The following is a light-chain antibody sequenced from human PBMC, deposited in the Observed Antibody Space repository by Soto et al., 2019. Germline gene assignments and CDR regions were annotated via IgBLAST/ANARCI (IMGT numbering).Light chain of an antibody. J-gene: IGKJ2*01. Sequence: EIVLTQSPATLSLSPGERATLSCRASQSVSRYIAWYQQKPGQTPRLLIYDASNKATGIPARFSGGGSGTDFTLTISSLEPEDFAVYYCLQRANWYTFGQGTKLEIK. CDR3: LQRANWYT. V-gene: IGKV3-11*01. CDR1: QSVSRY. CDR2: DAS.